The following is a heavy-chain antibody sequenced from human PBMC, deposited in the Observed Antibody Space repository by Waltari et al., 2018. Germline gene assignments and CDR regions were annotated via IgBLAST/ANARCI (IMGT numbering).Heavy chain of an antibody. CDR2: ITGNDNT. D-gene: IGHD3-10*01. J-gene: IGHJ4*02. CDR3: ASGRERSYGSANYYQLDY. V-gene: IGHV1-3*01. Sequence: QVQLVQSGAEMKKPGASVTLSCKASGYTFFAYPIHSVRQAPGQRLEWMGWITGNDNTKYSQRFQGRVTITRDRSASTTYMDLSTLRSEDTAVYYCASGRERSYGSANYYQLDYWGQGTLVTVSS. CDR1: GYTFFAYP.